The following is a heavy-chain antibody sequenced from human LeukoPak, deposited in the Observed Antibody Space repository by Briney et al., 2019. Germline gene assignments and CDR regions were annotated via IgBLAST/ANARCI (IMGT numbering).Heavy chain of an antibody. CDR2: MYYSGTT. D-gene: IGHD3-22*01. Sequence: GGSLRLSCGVSGFIVSSNFMTWVRQSPGKGLEWVSIMYYSGTTHYADSVKGRFTISRDNSKNTVYLQMNSLRDDDTAVYYCARNVDSTGNFYHYYMDVWGKGTTVTVSS. J-gene: IGHJ6*03. CDR1: GFIVSSNF. V-gene: IGHV3-53*01. CDR3: ARNVDSTGNFYHYYMDV.